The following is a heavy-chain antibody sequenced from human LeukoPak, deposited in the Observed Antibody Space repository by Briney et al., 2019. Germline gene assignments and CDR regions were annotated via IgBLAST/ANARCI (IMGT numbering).Heavy chain of an antibody. CDR1: GFTFSSYS. CDR3: TRPFNTDYSNFYYMDV. J-gene: IGHJ6*03. D-gene: IGHD4-11*01. CDR2: ISSSSSYI. V-gene: IGHV3-21*01. Sequence: GGSLRLSCAASGFTFSSYSMNWVRQAPGKGLEWVSSISSSSSYIYYADSVKGRFTISRDNAKNSLYLQMNSLRAEDTAVYYCTRPFNTDYSNFYYMDVWGIGTTVIVSS.